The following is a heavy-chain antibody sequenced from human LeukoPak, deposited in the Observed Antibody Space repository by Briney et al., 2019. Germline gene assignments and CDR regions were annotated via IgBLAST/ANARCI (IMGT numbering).Heavy chain of an antibody. CDR3: ARGGSTDSSGYYTWLLDY. CDR2: IIPIFGTA. J-gene: IGHJ4*02. CDR1: GFTFSSYA. Sequence: GGSLRLSCSASGFTFSSYAISWVRQAPGQGLEWMGGIIPIFGTANYAQKFQGRVTITADESTSTAYMELSSLRSEDTAVYYCARGGSTDSSGYYTWLLDYWGQGTLVTVSS. D-gene: IGHD3-22*01. V-gene: IGHV1-69*01.